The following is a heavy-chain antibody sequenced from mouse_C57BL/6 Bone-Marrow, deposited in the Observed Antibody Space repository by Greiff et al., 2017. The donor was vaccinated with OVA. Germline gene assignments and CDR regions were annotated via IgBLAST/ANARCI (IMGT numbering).Heavy chain of an antibody. CDR1: GYSITSGYY. CDR3: ARGVRGGYYGDAMDY. Sequence: EVKLQESGPGLVKPSQSLSLTCSVTGYSITSGYYWNWIRQFPGNKLEWMGYISYDGSNNYNPSLKNRISITRDTSKNQFFLKLNSVTTEDTATYYCARGVRGGYYGDAMDYWGQGTSVTVSS. V-gene: IGHV3-6*01. D-gene: IGHD1-1*01. CDR2: ISYDGSN. J-gene: IGHJ4*01.